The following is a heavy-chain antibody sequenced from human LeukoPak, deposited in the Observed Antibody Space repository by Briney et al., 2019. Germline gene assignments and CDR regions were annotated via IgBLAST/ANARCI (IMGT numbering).Heavy chain of an antibody. CDR1: GFTFSSYG. J-gene: IGHJ4*02. CDR2: ISYDGSNK. CDR3: ARSVEIEAAADY. V-gene: IGHV3-30*03. Sequence: PGGSLRLSCAASGFTFSSYGMHWVRQAPGKGLEWVAVISYDGSNKYYADSVKGLFTISRDNSKNTLYLQMNSLRAEDTAVYYCARSVEIEAAADYWGQGTLVTVSS. D-gene: IGHD6-13*01.